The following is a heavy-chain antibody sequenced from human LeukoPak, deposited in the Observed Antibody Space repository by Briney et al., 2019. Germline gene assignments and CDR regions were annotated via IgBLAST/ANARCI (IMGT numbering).Heavy chain of an antibody. Sequence: GGSLRLSCAASGFTVSSSYMSWVRQAPGKGLEWVSVIYSGGSTYYADSVKGRFTISRDNSKNTLFLQMDSLRTEDTAIYHCANRMTFGGQGTLVTVSS. V-gene: IGHV3-53*05. CDR3: ANRMTF. CDR1: GFTVSSSY. CDR2: IYSGGST. J-gene: IGHJ4*02. D-gene: IGHD2/OR15-2a*01.